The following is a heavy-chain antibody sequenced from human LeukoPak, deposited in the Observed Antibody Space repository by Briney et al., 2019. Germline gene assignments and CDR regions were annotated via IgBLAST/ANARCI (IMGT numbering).Heavy chain of an antibody. CDR2: IIPIFGTA. CDR3: ARDGIYYYDSSGYPVGAFHI. D-gene: IGHD3-22*01. V-gene: IGHV1-69*13. CDR1: GGTFSSYA. J-gene: IGHJ3*02. Sequence: SVKVSCKASGGTFSSYAISWVRQAPGQGLEWMGGIIPIFGTANYAQKFQGRVTITADESTSTAYMELSSLRSEDTAVYCCARDGIYYYDSSGYPVGAFHIWGQGTMVTVSS.